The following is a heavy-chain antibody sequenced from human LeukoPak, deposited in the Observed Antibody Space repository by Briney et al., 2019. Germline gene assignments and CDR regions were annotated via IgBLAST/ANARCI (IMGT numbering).Heavy chain of an antibody. Sequence: SETLSLTCTVSSASISSYYWGWIRQSPGKGLEWIGYIQNTGGTNYNPSLKSRVTISKDTSRNQFSLQVRSVTAADTAVYYCVKHGSGWSFDYWGQGTLVTVSS. J-gene: IGHJ4*02. V-gene: IGHV4-59*01. D-gene: IGHD6-19*01. CDR1: SASISSYY. CDR2: IQNTGGT. CDR3: VKHGSGWSFDY.